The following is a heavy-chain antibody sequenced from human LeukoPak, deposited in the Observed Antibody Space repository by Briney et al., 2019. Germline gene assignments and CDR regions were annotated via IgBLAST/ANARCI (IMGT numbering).Heavy chain of an antibody. CDR2: IKRDGSEE. J-gene: IGHJ4*02. CDR3: ASGYRTFDY. D-gene: IGHD5-18*01. CDR1: GFTFSSYW. V-gene: IGHV3-7*03. Sequence: GGSLRLSCAASGFTFSSYWMSWVRQAPGKGLEWVANIKRDGSEEYYVDSVKGRFTISRDNANNSLYLQMSSLRAEDTAVYYCASGYRTFDYWGQGTLVTVSS.